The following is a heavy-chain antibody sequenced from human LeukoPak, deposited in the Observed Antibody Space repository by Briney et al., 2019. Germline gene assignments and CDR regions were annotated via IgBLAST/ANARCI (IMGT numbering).Heavy chain of an antibody. V-gene: IGHV3-33*05. J-gene: IGHJ4*02. CDR3: ARSPDTIFGVVVGYYFDY. Sequence: PGGSLRLSCTASGFTFSSYGMHWVRQAPGKGLEWVAVISYDGSNKYYADSVKGRFTISRDNSKNSLYLQMNSLRAEDTAVYYCARSPDTIFGVVVGYYFDYWGQGTLVTVSS. CDR2: ISYDGSNK. D-gene: IGHD3-3*01. CDR1: GFTFSSYG.